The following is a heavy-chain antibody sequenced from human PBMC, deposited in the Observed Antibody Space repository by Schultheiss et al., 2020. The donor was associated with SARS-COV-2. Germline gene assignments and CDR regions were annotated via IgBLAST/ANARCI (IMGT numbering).Heavy chain of an antibody. V-gene: IGHV1-2*04. CDR3: ARLVPAAILSDYYYYMDV. D-gene: IGHD2-2*02. CDR2: INPNSGGT. CDR1: GYTFTSYA. Sequence: ASVKVSCKASGYTFTSYAMNWVRQAPGQGLEWMGWINPNSGGTNYAQKFQGWVTMTRDTSISTAYMELSRLRSDDTAVYYCARLVPAAILSDYYYYMDVWGKGTTVTVSS. J-gene: IGHJ6*03.